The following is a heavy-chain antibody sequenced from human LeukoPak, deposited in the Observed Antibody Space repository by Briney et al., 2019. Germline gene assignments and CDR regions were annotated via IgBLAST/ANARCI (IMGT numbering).Heavy chain of an antibody. V-gene: IGHV4-4*07. J-gene: IGHJ1*01. CDR3: ARMGYYYDSSGYWEYFQH. D-gene: IGHD3-22*01. CDR2: IYTSGST. Sequence: PLETLSLTCTVSGGSISSYYWSWIRQPAGKGLEWIGRIYTSGSTNYNPSLKSRVTMSVDTSKNQFSLKLSSVTAADTAVYYCARMGYYYDSSGYWEYFQHWGQGTLVTVSS. CDR1: GGSISSYY.